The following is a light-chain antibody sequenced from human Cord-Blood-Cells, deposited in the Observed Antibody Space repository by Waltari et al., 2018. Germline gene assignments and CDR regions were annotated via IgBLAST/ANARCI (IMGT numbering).Light chain of an antibody. Sequence: EIVMTQSPATLSVSPGERATLSCRASQSVSSNLAWYQQKPGQAPRLLIYGASTRVTGIPARFSGSGSGTEFTLTISSLQSEDFAVYYCQQYNNWPHTFGQGTKLEIK. CDR3: QQYNNWPHT. CDR2: GAS. CDR1: QSVSSN. V-gene: IGKV3-15*01. J-gene: IGKJ2*01.